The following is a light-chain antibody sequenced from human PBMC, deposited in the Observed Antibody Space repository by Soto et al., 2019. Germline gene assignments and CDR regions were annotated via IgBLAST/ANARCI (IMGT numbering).Light chain of an antibody. V-gene: IGKV1-5*03. CDR3: QQYGNFWT. CDR2: KAS. J-gene: IGKJ1*01. Sequence: DMQMTQSPSTLSASVGDRVTITCRASQSINKWLAWYQQKPGKAPKLLIYKASTLEIGVPSRFSGSGSGTEFTLTISNLQHDDFATYYCQQYGNFWTFGPGTKLEIK. CDR1: QSINKW.